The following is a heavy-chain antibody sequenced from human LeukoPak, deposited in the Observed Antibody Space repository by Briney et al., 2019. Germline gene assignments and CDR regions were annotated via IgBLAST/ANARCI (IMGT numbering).Heavy chain of an antibody. CDR3: ARPLLWFGDYYYYGMDV. Sequence: GGSLRLSCAASGFTFSNYWMSWVRQAPGKGLEWVSYISSSSSTIYYADSVKGRFTISRDNAKNSLYLQMNSLRAEDTAVYYCARPLLWFGDYYYYGMDVWGQGTTVTVSS. V-gene: IGHV3-48*04. CDR1: GFTFSNYW. J-gene: IGHJ6*02. CDR2: ISSSSSTI. D-gene: IGHD3-10*01.